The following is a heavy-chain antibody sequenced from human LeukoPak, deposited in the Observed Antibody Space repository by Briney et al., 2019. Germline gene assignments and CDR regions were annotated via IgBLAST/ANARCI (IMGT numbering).Heavy chain of an antibody. V-gene: IGHV3-74*01. CDR3: ARDTPGAADAFDI. CDR2: INSDGSST. J-gene: IGHJ3*02. Sequence: PGGSLRLSCAASGFTFSSYWMHWVRQAPGKGLVWVSRINSDGSSTSYADSVEGRFTISRDNAKNTLYLQMNSLRAEDTAVYYCARDTPGAADAFDIWGQGTMVTVSS. CDR1: GFTFSSYW.